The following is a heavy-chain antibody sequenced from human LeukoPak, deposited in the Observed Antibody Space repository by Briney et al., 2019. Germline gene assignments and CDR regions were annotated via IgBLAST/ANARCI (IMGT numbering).Heavy chain of an antibody. D-gene: IGHD2-2*01. CDR3: ARVSVVVPAAMLGSYYFDY. V-gene: IGHV4-38-2*02. Sequence: SETLSLTCTVSGYSISSGYYWGWIRQPPGKGLEWIGSIYHSGSTYYNPSLKSRVTISVDTSKNQFSLKLSSVTAADTAVYYCARVSVVVPAAMLGSYYFDYWGQGTLVTVSS. CDR1: GYSISSGYY. CDR2: IYHSGST. J-gene: IGHJ4*02.